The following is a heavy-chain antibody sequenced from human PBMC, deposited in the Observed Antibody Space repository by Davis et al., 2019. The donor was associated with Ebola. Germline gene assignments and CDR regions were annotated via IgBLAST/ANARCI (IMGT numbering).Heavy chain of an antibody. Sequence: MPGGSLRLSCAVYGGSFSGYYWSWIRQTPGKGLEWIGDISHSGSTNYNPSLKSRVTISMDTSKNQFSLKLNSMTAADTAVYYCARRGSGWSHWGQGTLVTVSS. D-gene: IGHD6-19*01. CDR1: GGSFSGYY. CDR3: ARRGSGWSH. J-gene: IGHJ4*02. CDR2: ISHSGST. V-gene: IGHV4-34*01.